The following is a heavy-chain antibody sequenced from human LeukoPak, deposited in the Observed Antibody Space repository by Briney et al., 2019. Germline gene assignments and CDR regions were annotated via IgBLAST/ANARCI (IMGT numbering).Heavy chain of an antibody. CDR3: ARVRAGYCTSTSCYTGKDV. Sequence: PGGSLRLSCAASGFTFSSYGMHWVRQAPGKGLEWVALISYDGSNEYYADSVRGRFTISRDNSKFTLYMQMNSLRAEDTAVYYCARVRAGYCTSTSCYTGKDVWGQGTTVTVSS. CDR1: GFTFSSYG. J-gene: IGHJ6*02. V-gene: IGHV3-30*03. D-gene: IGHD2-2*01. CDR2: ISYDGSNE.